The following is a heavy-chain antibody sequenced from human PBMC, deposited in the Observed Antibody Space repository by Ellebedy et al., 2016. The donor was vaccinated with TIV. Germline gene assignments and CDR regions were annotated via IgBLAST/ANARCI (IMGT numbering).Heavy chain of an antibody. CDR1: GFTFSPYA. Sequence: GESLKISCAASGFTFSPYAMAWVRQAPGKGPEWVSGIVGSGAQKYADSVKGRFTISRDNSKRTVDLQMKSLRAEDTAVYFCAKDRTPGDGYWVFDNWGQGTLVSVSS. J-gene: IGHJ4*02. CDR3: AKDRTPGDGYWVFDN. CDR2: IVGSGA. V-gene: IGHV3-23*01. D-gene: IGHD5-18*01.